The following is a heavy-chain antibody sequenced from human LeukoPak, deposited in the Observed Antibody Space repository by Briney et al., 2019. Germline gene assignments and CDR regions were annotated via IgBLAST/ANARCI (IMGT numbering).Heavy chain of an antibody. CDR2: VYYDGSNR. J-gene: IGHJ5*02. CDR1: GFTFSTYA. D-gene: IGHD1-1*01. Sequence: GTSLKLSCAASGFTFSTYAMHWVRQPPGKGPEWVALVYYDGSNRYYGDFVKGRFTISRDNPKKTLYLQMNSLRAEDTAVYYCARAGTTIGGGYWFDPWGQGTLVTVSS. V-gene: IGHV3-30*12. CDR3: ARAGTTIGGGYWFDP.